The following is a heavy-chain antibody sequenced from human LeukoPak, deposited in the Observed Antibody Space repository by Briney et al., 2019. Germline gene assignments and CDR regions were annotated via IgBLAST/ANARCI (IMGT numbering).Heavy chain of an antibody. CDR1: GFTFSSYG. CDR3: ARGGSRLLTSYIFDY. Sequence: GGSLRLSCAASGFTFSSYGMHWVRQAPGKGLEWVALIWYDGSNKYYADSVKGRLTISRDNSKNTLYLQMNSRRAEDTAVYYCARGGSRLLTSYIFDYWGQGTLVTVSS. V-gene: IGHV3-33*01. D-gene: IGHD3-16*01. CDR2: IWYDGSNK. J-gene: IGHJ4*02.